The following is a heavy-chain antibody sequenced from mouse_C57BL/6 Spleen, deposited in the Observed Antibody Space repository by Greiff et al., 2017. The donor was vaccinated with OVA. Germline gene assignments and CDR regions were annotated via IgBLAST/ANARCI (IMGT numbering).Heavy chain of an antibody. Sequence: EVQRVESGGDLVKPGGSLKLSCAASGFTFSSYGMSWVRQTPDKRLEWVATISSGGSYTYYPDSVKGRFTISRDNAKNTLYLQMSSLKSEDTAMYYCARTPYYFDYWGQGTTLTVSS. CDR1: GFTFSSYG. V-gene: IGHV5-6*01. CDR3: ARTPYYFDY. J-gene: IGHJ2*01. CDR2: ISSGGSYT.